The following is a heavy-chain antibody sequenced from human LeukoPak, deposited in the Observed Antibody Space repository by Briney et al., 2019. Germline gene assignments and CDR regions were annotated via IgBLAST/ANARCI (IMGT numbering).Heavy chain of an antibody. CDR2: ISRTGSTT. Sequence: GGSLRLSCAASGFTFSADSMNWVRQAPEEGLEWISYISRTGSTTYYGDSVKGRSTISRDNAKNSLFLQLNNLRDEDTAVYFCARDRPGKYYFDSWGQGTLVIVSS. V-gene: IGHV3-48*02. CDR3: ARDRPGKYYFDS. J-gene: IGHJ4*02. D-gene: IGHD1-14*01. CDR1: GFTFSADS.